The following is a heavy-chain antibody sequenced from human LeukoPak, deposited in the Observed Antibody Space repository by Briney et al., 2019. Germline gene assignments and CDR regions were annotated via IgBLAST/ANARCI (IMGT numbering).Heavy chain of an antibody. J-gene: IGHJ4*02. V-gene: IGHV1-2*02. CDR1: GYTFTEYY. CDR3: ARGPRRAFDY. Sequence: ASVKVYCKASGYTFTEYYVHWVRQAPGQGLEWMGWLNPDSGGTNYAQKSEGRVTFTRDTSISTAYMEVNNVTSDDTAFYYCARGPRRAFDYWGQGTLVTVS. CDR2: LNPDSGGT.